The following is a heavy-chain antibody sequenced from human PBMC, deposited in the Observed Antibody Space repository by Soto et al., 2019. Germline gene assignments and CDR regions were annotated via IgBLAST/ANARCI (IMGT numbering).Heavy chain of an antibody. CDR3: ARGRELGGALLFGY. CDR2: ISSSSSYT. CDR1: GFTFSDYY. J-gene: IGHJ4*02. V-gene: IGHV3-11*05. Sequence: QVQLVESGGGLVKPGGSLRLSCAASGFTFSDYYMSWIRQAPGKGLEWVSYISSSSSYTNYADSVKGRFTISRDNAKNALYLQMNSLRAEDTAVYYCARGRELGGALLFGYWGQGTLVTVSS. D-gene: IGHD7-27*01.